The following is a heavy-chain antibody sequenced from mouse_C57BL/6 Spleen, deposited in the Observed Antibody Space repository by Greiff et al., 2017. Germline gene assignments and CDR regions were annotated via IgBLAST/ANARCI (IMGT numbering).Heavy chain of an antibody. CDR2: IDPSDSYT. V-gene: IGHV1-59*01. J-gene: IGHJ4*01. CDR3: ATPYITAVVATEAMDY. Sequence: VQLQQPGAELVKPGASVKLSCKASGYTFTSYWLHWVKQRPGQGLEWIGVIDPSDSYTNYNQKFTGKSTLTVDTSSSTAYMQLSSLTSEYSAVYYCATPYITAVVATEAMDYWGQGTADTVS. D-gene: IGHD1-1*01. CDR1: GYTFTSYW.